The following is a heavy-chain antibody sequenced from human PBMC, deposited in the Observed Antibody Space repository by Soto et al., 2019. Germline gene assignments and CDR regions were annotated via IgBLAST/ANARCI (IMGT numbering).Heavy chain of an antibody. CDR2: ISTDGSGK. D-gene: IGHD6-13*01. Sequence: PGGSLRLSCAASGFIFTDYYMSWIRQAPGRGLEWVSYISTDGSGKYYADSVKGRFTISRDNADNSLFLQMNSLRAEDTAVYYCAGLVTTAAAGTVDYWGQGTQVT. J-gene: IGHJ4*02. CDR1: GFIFTDYY. V-gene: IGHV3-11*01. CDR3: AGLVTTAAAGTVDY.